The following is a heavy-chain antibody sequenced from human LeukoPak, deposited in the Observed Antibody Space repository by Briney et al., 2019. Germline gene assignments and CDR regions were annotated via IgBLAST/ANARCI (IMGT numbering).Heavy chain of an antibody. Sequence: PGGSLRLSCAASGFTFSSYSVNWVRQAPGKGLEWVSSITSSTDTYYADSVRGRFTISRDNARNSLYLQMNSLRAEDTAVYYCARIGAGSSRDYWGQGTLVTVSS. CDR1: GFTFSSYS. J-gene: IGHJ4*02. CDR3: ARIGAGSSRDY. V-gene: IGHV3-21*01. D-gene: IGHD6-13*01. CDR2: ITSSTDT.